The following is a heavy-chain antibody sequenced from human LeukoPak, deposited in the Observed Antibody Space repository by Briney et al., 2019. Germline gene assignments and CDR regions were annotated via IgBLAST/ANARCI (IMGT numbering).Heavy chain of an antibody. J-gene: IGHJ3*02. Sequence: SGTLSLTCAVSGGSISSSNWWSWVRQPPGKGLEWIGEIYHSGSTNYNPPLKSRVTISVDKSKNQFSLKLSSVTAADTAVYYCVRRPYYYGSGEYAFDIWGQGTMVTVSS. V-gene: IGHV4-4*02. CDR3: VRRPYYYGSGEYAFDI. D-gene: IGHD3-10*01. CDR2: IYHSGST. CDR1: GGSISSSNW.